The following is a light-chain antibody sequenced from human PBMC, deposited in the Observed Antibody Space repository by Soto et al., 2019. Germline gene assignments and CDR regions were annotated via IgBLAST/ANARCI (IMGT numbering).Light chain of an antibody. CDR3: RSYTTTTTVL. CDR2: DVY. V-gene: IGLV2-14*01. Sequence: QSALTQPASVSGSPGQSITISCTGTSSDVGGYDYVSWFQQYPGKAPSLMLYDVYRRPSGGSYRFSGSKSGNTASLPISGLQDEDEAEYYCRSYTTTTTVLFGGGTKVTVL. CDR1: SSDVGGYDY. J-gene: IGLJ2*01.